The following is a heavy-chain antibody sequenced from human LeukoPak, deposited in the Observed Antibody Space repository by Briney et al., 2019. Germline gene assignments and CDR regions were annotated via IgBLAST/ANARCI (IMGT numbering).Heavy chain of an antibody. CDR3: ARVARIHGKQLGI. D-gene: IGHD6-6*01. CDR1: GGTFSSYA. Sequence: SVKVSCKASGGTFSSYAISWVRQAPGQGLEWMGGIIPIFGTANYAQKFQGRVTITADKSTSTAYMELSSLRSEDTAVYYCARVARIHGKQLGIWGQGTMVTVSS. J-gene: IGHJ3*02. CDR2: IIPIFGTA. V-gene: IGHV1-69*06.